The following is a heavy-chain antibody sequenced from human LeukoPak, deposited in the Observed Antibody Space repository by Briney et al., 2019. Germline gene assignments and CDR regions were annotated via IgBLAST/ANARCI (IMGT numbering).Heavy chain of an antibody. CDR2: FDPEDGET. CDR1: GYTLTELS. CDR3: ATDLEDRSGSYYDAEAFDI. V-gene: IGHV1-24*01. J-gene: IGHJ3*02. Sequence: GASVKVSCKVSGYTLTELSVHWVRQAPGKGLEWMGGFDPEDGETIYAQKFQGRVTMTEDTSTDTVYMELSSLRSEDTAVYYCATDLEDRSGSYYDAEAFDIWGQGTMVTVSS. D-gene: IGHD1-26*01.